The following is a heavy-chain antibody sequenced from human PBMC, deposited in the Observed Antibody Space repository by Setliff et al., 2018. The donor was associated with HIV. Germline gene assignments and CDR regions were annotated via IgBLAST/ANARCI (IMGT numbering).Heavy chain of an antibody. D-gene: IGHD3-10*01. CDR2: IYYRGSA. CDR3: ARARGPPLPVLDL. CDR1: GGSISTTNYY. V-gene: IGHV4-39*07. J-gene: IGHJ5*02. Sequence: TLSLTCSVSGGSISTTNYYWGWVRQPPGKGLEWIGIIYYRGSAYYDLSLKSRVTLSVDTYKNSFSLNLTSVTAADTAVYFCARARGPPLPVLDLWGQGTLVTVSS.